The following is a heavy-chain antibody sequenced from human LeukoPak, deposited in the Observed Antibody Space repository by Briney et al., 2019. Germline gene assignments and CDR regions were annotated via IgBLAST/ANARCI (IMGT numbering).Heavy chain of an antibody. D-gene: IGHD6-6*01. CDR1: GGTFSSYA. Sequence: SVKVSCKASGGTFSSYAISWVRQAPGQGLEWMGGIIPIFGTANYAQKFQGRVTNTTDESTSTAYMELSSLRSEDTAVYYCARGSTKYSSSSDAYYYYMDVWGKGTTVTVSS. J-gene: IGHJ6*03. CDR3: ARGSTKYSSSSDAYYYYMDV. V-gene: IGHV1-69*05. CDR2: IIPIFGTA.